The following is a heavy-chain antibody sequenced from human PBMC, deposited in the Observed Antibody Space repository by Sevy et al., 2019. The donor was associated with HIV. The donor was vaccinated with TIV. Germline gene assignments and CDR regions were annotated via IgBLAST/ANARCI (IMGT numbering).Heavy chain of an antibody. CDR3: ARGVPTYYDFWSGYYTGQNYYYGMDV. CDR1: GFTFSSYG. CDR2: IWYDGSNK. D-gene: IGHD3-3*01. V-gene: IGHV3-33*01. J-gene: IGHJ6*02. Sequence: GGSLRLSCAASGFTFSSYGMHWVRQAPGKGLEWVAVIWYDGSNKYYADSVKGRLTISRDNSKNTLYLQMNSLRAEDTAVYYCARGVPTYYDFWSGYYTGQNYYYGMDVWGQGTTVTVSS.